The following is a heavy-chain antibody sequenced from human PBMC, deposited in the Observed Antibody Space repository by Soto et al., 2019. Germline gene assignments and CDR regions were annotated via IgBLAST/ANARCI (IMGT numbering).Heavy chain of an antibody. Sequence: SVKVSCKASGGTFSSYAISWVRQAPGQGLEWMGGIIPIFGTANYAQKFQGRVTITADESASTAYMELSSLRSEDTAVYYCARLGYCSGGSCYSFSPFDYWGQGTLVTVSS. J-gene: IGHJ4*02. CDR3: ARLGYCSGGSCYSFSPFDY. CDR2: IIPIFGTA. V-gene: IGHV1-69*13. D-gene: IGHD2-15*01. CDR1: GGTFSSYA.